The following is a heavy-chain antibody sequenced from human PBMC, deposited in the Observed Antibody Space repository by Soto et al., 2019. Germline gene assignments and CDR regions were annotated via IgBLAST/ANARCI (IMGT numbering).Heavy chain of an antibody. D-gene: IGHD5-18*01. J-gene: IGHJ6*03. CDR2: IYYSGST. Sequence: SETLSLTCTVSGGSISSSSYYWGWIRQPPGKGLEWIGSIYYSGSTYYNPSLKSRVTISVDTSKNQFSLKLSSVTAADTAVYYCAKMGRGIGGIQLWHNYYYYYMDVWGKGTTVTVSS. V-gene: IGHV4-39*01. CDR3: AKMGRGIGGIQLWHNYYYYYMDV. CDR1: GGSISSSSYY.